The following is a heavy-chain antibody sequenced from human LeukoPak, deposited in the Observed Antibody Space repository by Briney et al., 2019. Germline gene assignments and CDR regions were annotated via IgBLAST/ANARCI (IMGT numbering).Heavy chain of an antibody. CDR2: MNPNSHNT. V-gene: IGHV1-8*03. J-gene: IGHJ4*02. CDR1: GYTFTSHD. D-gene: IGHD3-3*01. CDR3: ARSSITIFGVVIPYFDY. Sequence: ASVKVSCKASGYTFTSHDINWVRQATGQGLEWMGWMNPNSHNTGYAQKFQGRVTITRNTSISAAYIELSSLSSDDTAVYYCARSSITIFGVVIPYFDYWGQGTLVTVSS.